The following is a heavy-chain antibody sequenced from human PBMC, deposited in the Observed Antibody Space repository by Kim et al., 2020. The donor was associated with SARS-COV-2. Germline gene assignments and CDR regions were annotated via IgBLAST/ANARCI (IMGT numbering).Heavy chain of an antibody. CDR2: ISWNSGSI. V-gene: IGHV3-9*01. CDR3: AKDPGDCSGGSCSYYYYYGMDV. J-gene: IGHJ6*02. D-gene: IGHD2-15*01. Sequence: GGSLRLSCAASGFTFGDYAMHWVRQAPGKGLEWVSGISWNSGSIGYADSVKGRFTISRDNAKNSLYLQMNSLRAEDTALYYCAKDPGDCSGGSCSYYYYYGMDVWGQGTTVTVSS. CDR1: GFTFGDYA.